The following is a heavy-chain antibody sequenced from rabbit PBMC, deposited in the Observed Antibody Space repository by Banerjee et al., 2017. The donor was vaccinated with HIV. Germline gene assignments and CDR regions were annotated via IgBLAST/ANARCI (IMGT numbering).Heavy chain of an antibody. V-gene: IGHV1S45*01. CDR3: ARDLAGVIGWNFGL. J-gene: IGHJ6*01. CDR2: IGAGSSGTT. CDR1: GFSFSSSYW. Sequence: QEQLVESGRGLVKPEGSLTLTCTASGFSFSSSYWMCWVRQAPGKGLEWIACIGAGSSGTTYYASWAKGRFTISKTSSTTVTLQMTSLTAADTATYFCARDLAGVIGWNFGLWGPGTLVTVS. D-gene: IGHD4-1*01.